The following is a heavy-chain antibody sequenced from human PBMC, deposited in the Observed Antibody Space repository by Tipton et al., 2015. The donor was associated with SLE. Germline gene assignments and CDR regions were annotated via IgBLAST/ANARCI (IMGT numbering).Heavy chain of an antibody. Sequence: GSLRLSCAASGFTFSSYAMSWVRQAPGKGLEWVSAISGSGGSTYYADSVKGRFTTSRDNSKNTLYLQMNSLRAEDTAVYYCAKDGGYSYDQGAFDIWGQGTMVTVSS. CDR3: AKDGGYSYDQGAFDI. V-gene: IGHV3-23*01. J-gene: IGHJ3*02. CDR2: ISGSGGST. D-gene: IGHD5-18*01. CDR1: GFTFSSYA.